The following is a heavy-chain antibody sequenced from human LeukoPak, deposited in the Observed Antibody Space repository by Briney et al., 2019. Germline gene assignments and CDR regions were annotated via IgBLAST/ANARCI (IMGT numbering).Heavy chain of an antibody. V-gene: IGHV3-30*02. CDR1: GLTFSSYG. CDR3: ARARRDDGFAYDY. CDR2: IRYDGSNK. D-gene: IGHD3-10*01. J-gene: IGHJ4*02. Sequence: GGSLRLSCAASGLTFSSYGMHWVRQSPGKGLEWVSFIRYDGSNKYYADSVKGRFTISRDNSKNTLYLQMNSLRAEDTAVYYCARARRDDGFAYDYWGQGTLVTVSS.